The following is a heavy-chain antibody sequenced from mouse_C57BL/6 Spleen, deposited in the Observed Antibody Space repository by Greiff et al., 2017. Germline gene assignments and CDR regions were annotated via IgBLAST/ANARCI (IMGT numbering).Heavy chain of an antibody. CDR2: FYPGSGSI. CDR3: ARPPHYYGSSLTYAMDY. D-gene: IGHD1-1*01. J-gene: IGHJ4*01. CDR1: GYTFTEYT. Sequence: VQLQQFGAELVKPGASVKLSCKASGYTFTEYTIHWVKQRSGQGLEWIGWFYPGSGSIKYNEKFKDKATWTADKSSSTVDMERSRLTSEDTAVYFWARPPHYYGSSLTYAMDYWGQGTSVTVSS. V-gene: IGHV1-62-2*01.